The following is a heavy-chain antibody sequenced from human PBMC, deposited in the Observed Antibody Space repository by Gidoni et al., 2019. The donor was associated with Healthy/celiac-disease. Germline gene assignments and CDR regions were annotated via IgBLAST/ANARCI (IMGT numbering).Heavy chain of an antibody. CDR2: IYHSGST. J-gene: IGHJ4*02. D-gene: IGHD5-12*01. CDR1: GYSISSGYY. CDR3: ARGMATI. Sequence: QVQLQESGPGLVKPSETLSLTCTVSGYSISSGYYWGWIRQPPGKGLEWIGSIYHSGSTYYNPSLKSRVTISVDTSKNQFSLKLSSVTAADTAVYYCARGMATIWGQGTLVTVSS. V-gene: IGHV4-38-2*02.